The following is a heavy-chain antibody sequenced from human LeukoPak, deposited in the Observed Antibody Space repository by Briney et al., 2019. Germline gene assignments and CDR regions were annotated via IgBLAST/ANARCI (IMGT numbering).Heavy chain of an antibody. D-gene: IGHD4-11*01. V-gene: IGHV4-34*01. CDR3: ARRTVTTSYFDY. Sequence: SETLSLTCGVYGGSFSGYFWTWIRQPPGKGLEWIGEIHPSGSPSYNPSLESRVTISVDTSKNQFSLKLSSVTAADTAVYYCARRTVTTSYFDYWGQGTLVTVSS. CDR1: GGSFSGYF. CDR2: IHPSGSP. J-gene: IGHJ4*02.